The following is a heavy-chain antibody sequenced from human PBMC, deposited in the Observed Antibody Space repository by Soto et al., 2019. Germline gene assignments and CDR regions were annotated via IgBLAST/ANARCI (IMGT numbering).Heavy chain of an antibody. Sequence: GGPLRLSCAASGFTFSSYAMHWVRQAPGKGLEWVAVISYDGSNKYYADSVKGRFTISRDNPKNTLHLQMNSLRAEDTAVYYCARDLGYSSGWYGWYYYYYGMDVWGQGTTVTVSS. V-gene: IGHV3-30-3*01. CDR2: ISYDGSNK. CDR1: GFTFSSYA. J-gene: IGHJ6*02. CDR3: ARDLGYSSGWYGWYYYYYGMDV. D-gene: IGHD6-19*01.